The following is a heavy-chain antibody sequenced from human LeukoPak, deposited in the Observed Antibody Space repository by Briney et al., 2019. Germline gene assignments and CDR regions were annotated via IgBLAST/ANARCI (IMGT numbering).Heavy chain of an antibody. D-gene: IGHD3-22*01. CDR3: ARGRDSSGYPF. Sequence: GGSLRLSCAASGFTFSSYSMNWVRQAPGKGLEWVSSISSSSSYIYYADSVKGRFTTSRDNAKNSLYLQMNSLRAEDTAVHYCARGRDSSGYPFWGQGTLVTVSS. V-gene: IGHV3-21*01. CDR2: ISSSSSYI. CDR1: GFTFSSYS. J-gene: IGHJ4*02.